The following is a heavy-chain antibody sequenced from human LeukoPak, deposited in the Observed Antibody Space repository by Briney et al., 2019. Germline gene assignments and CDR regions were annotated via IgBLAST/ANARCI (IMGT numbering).Heavy chain of an antibody. CDR2: IIPIFGTA. D-gene: IGHD6-19*01. Sequence: GASVKVSCKASVGTFSSYAISWVRQAPGQGLEWMGRIIPIFGTANYAQKFQGRVTITTDESTSTAYMELSSLRSEDTAVYYCARDDSSGWYFSILGDWGQGTLVTVSS. CDR1: VGTFSSYA. V-gene: IGHV1-69*05. J-gene: IGHJ4*02. CDR3: ARDDSSGWYFSILGD.